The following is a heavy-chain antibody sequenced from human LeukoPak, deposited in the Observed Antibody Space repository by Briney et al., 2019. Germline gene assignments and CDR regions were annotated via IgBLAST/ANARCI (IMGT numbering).Heavy chain of an antibody. Sequence: GASVKVSCKASGYTFTSYYIHWVRQAPGQGLEWMGIINPSGGSTNYAQKFQGRVSMTRDTSTSTVYMELSGLRSEDTAVYYCARTPDYYDGSGSDTTYYLDYWGQGTLVTVSS. V-gene: IGHV1-46*01. CDR3: ARTPDYYDGSGSDTTYYLDY. CDR1: GYTFTSYY. CDR2: INPSGGST. J-gene: IGHJ4*02. D-gene: IGHD3-22*01.